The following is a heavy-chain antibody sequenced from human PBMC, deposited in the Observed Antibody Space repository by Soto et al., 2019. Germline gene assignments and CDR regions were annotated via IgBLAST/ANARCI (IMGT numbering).Heavy chain of an antibody. V-gene: IGHV4-38-2*01. D-gene: IGHD3-16*02. J-gene: IGHJ4*02. CDR1: GDSIISIYH. CDR3: ARGAHDYVWGSYRFSGAYYFDY. Sequence: SETLSLTCAVSGDSIISIYHWAWIRQPPGRSLEWIASIFHTGTTYYTPSLRSRATISVDTSKNQFSLKLSSVTAADTAVYYCARGAHDYVWGSYRFSGAYYFDYWGQGTLVTVSS. CDR2: IFHTGTT.